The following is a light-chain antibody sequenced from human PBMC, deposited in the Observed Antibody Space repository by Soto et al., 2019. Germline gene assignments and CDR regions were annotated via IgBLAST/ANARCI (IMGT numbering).Light chain of an antibody. V-gene: IGKV3-15*01. Sequence: VMTQSQANLSLSPGDSATLSCTASQGISSSNLAWYQQKPGQAPRLLMYGASNWATGLPARFSGSGSGTEFTLTISSLQSEDFAVYYCQQYGYWPRTFGQGTKVDIK. CDR1: QGISSSN. CDR2: GAS. J-gene: IGKJ1*01. CDR3: QQYGYWPRT.